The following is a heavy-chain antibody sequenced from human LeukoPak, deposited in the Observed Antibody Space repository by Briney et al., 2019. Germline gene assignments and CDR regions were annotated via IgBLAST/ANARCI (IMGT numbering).Heavy chain of an antibody. D-gene: IGHD3-3*01. J-gene: IGHJ6*02. Sequence: GGSLRLSCAASGFTFSSYGMPWVRQAPGKGLEWVAVIWYDGSNKYYADSVKGRFTISRDNSKNTLYLQMNSLRAEDTAVYYCARVIRVTIFGVVISYYYGMDVWGQGTTVTVSS. CDR1: GFTFSSYG. V-gene: IGHV3-33*01. CDR3: ARVIRVTIFGVVISYYYGMDV. CDR2: IWYDGSNK.